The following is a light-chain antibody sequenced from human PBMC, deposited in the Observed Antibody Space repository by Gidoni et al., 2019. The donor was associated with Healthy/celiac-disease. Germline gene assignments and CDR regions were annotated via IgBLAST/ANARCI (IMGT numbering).Light chain of an antibody. J-gene: IGKJ2*04. CDR3: QQLNSYPPMCS. CDR2: AAS. Sequence: DIQLTQSPSFLSASVGDRVTITCRASQGISSYLAWYQQKPGKAPKLLIYAASTLQSGVPSRCSGSGSGTEFTLTISSLQPEDFATYYCQQLNSYPPMCSFGQGTKLEIK. V-gene: IGKV1-9*01. CDR1: QGISSY.